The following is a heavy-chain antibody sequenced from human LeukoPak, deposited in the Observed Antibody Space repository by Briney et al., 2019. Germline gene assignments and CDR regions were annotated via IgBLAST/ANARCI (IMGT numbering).Heavy chain of an antibody. J-gene: IGHJ4*02. CDR2: ISSSGSTI. CDR3: ARDLYGYSWPAYFDY. V-gene: IGHV3-48*03. Sequence: PGGSLRLSCAASGFTFSGSAMHWVRQAPGKGLEWVSYISSSGSTIYYADSVKGRFTISRDNAKNSLYLQMNSLRAEDTAVYYCARDLYGYSWPAYFDYRGQGTLVTVSS. D-gene: IGHD5-18*01. CDR1: GFTFSGSA.